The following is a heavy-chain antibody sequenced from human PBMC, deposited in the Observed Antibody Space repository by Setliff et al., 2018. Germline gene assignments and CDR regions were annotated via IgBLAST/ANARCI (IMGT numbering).Heavy chain of an antibody. CDR2: IYTTGNT. D-gene: IGHD5-18*01. CDR3: ARLIGYSYGYYYHYVDV. Sequence: SETLSLTCTVSGDSISSFYWSWIRQPPGKGLEWIGCIYTTGNTNYNPSLKSRVTMSVDTSKNQLSLKLTFVTAADTAIYYCARLIGYSYGYYYHYVDVWGKGTTVTVSS. J-gene: IGHJ6*03. V-gene: IGHV4-4*08. CDR1: GDSISSFY.